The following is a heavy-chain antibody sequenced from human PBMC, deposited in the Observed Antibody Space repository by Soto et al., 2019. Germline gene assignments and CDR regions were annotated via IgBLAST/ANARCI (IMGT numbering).Heavy chain of an antibody. Sequence: EVQLVESGGGLVQPGGSVRLSCEASGFTFRNYDMHGVRQGTGKGLEWVSGISAAGDPDYADSVEGRFTISRENAQNSFFLQMNSLRVGDTAVYYCARTDRDFYGLDVWGQGTTVIVSS. V-gene: IGHV3-13*05. CDR2: ISAAGDP. CDR3: ARTDRDFYGLDV. J-gene: IGHJ6*02. CDR1: GFTFRNYD.